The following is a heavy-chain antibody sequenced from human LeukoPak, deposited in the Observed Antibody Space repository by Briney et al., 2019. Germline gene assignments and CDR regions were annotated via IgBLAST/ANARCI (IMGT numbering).Heavy chain of an antibody. CDR2: IYSGGST. D-gene: IGHD1-26*01. Sequence: GGYLRLSCAASGFTVSSNYMSWVRQAPGKGLEWVSVIYSGGSTYYADSVKGRFTISRDNSKNTLYLQMNSLRAEDTAVYYCAREGAIVGATKGAFDIWGQGTMVTVSS. V-gene: IGHV3-53*01. J-gene: IGHJ3*02. CDR1: GFTVSSNY. CDR3: AREGAIVGATKGAFDI.